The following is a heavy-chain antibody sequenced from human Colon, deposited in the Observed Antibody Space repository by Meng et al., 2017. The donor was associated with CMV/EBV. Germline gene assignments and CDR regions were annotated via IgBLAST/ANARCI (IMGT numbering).Heavy chain of an antibody. Sequence: KVSCKGSGYSFTSYWIGWVRQMPGKGLEWMGIIYPADSDTRYSPSFEGQVTISADKSINTAYVQWRSLNASDSAMYYCARSGGNYYGMDVWGQGTTVTVSS. CDR2: IYPADSDT. CDR3: ARSGGNYYGMDV. V-gene: IGHV5-51*01. J-gene: IGHJ6*02. CDR1: GYSFTSYW. D-gene: IGHD3-10*01.